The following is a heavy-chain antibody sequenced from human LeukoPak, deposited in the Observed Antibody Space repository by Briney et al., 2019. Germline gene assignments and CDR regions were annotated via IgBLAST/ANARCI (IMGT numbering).Heavy chain of an antibody. J-gene: IGHJ5*02. D-gene: IGHD6-13*01. Sequence: PSETLSLTCTVSGGSISSSSYYWGWIRQPPGKGLEWIGSIYYSGSTNYNPSLKSRVTISVDTSKNQFSLKLSSVTAADTAVYYCARNSGYSSSWPTPHLNWFDPWGQGTLVTVSS. CDR3: ARNSGYSSSWPTPHLNWFDP. CDR1: GGSISSSSYY. V-gene: IGHV4-39*07. CDR2: IYYSGST.